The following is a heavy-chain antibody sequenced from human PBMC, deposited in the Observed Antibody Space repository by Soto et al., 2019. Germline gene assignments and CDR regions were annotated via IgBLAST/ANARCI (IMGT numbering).Heavy chain of an antibody. CDR3: ARYRREAVAGYTLDN. V-gene: IGHV1-69*06. CDR2: IIPIFGTA. Sequence: SVKVSCKASGGTFSSYAISWVRQAPGQGLEWMGGIIPIFGTANYAQKFQGRVTITADKSKSQFSLKVNSMTAADTAVYYCARYRREAVAGYTLDNWGQGILVTVSS. CDR1: GGTFSSYA. J-gene: IGHJ4*02. D-gene: IGHD6-13*01.